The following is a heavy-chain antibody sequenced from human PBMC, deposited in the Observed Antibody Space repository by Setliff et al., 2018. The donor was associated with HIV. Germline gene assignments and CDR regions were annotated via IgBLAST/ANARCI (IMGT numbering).Heavy chain of an antibody. CDR2: INHSGTT. CDR1: GGSFSGYY. D-gene: IGHD6-13*01. J-gene: IGHJ5*02. V-gene: IGHV4-34*01. Sequence: SETLSLTCAVPGGSFSGYYWSWIRQPPGKRLEWIGEINHSGTTKYNPSLESRVTILVDTSKNQFSLKLSSVTVADTAVYYCTRLLRSGYSTTWYEGGAAWWFDPWGQGTLVTVSS. CDR3: TRLLRSGYSTTWYEGGAAWWFDP.